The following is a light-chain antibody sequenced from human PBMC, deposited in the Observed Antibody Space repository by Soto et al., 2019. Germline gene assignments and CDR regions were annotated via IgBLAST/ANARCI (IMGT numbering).Light chain of an antibody. CDR2: GAS. CDR3: QQYGSSPPLT. V-gene: IGKV3-20*01. J-gene: IGKJ4*01. Sequence: EIVLTQSPFTLSLSPGDRSTLSCMASQTVSSSYLGWYQQKPGQAPRLLIYGASNRATGIPDRFSGSGSGTDFTLTISRLEPEDFAVYYCQQYGSSPPLTLGGGTKVDIK. CDR1: QTVSSSY.